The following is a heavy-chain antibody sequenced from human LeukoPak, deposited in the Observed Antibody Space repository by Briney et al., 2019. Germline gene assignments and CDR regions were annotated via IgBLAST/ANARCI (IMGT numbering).Heavy chain of an antibody. Sequence: SETLSLTCAVYGGSFSGYYWRWIRQPPGKGLEWIGEINHSGCTNYNPSLKSRVTISVDTSKNQFSLKLTSVTAADTAVYYCARGQFTFWYFDLWGRGTLVTVSS. CDR3: ARGQFTFWYFDL. CDR2: INHSGCT. J-gene: IGHJ2*01. CDR1: GGSFSGYY. D-gene: IGHD3-16*01. V-gene: IGHV4-34*01.